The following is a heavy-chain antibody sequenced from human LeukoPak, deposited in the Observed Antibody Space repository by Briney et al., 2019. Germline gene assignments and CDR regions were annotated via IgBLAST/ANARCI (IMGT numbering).Heavy chain of an antibody. J-gene: IGHJ4*02. D-gene: IGHD2-8*01. Sequence: GGSLRLSCAASGFSFSSYNMNWVRQAPGKVLEWVSSITTSSTYTFYADSVKGRFTISRDNSKDSLYLQMNSLRAEDTAVYYCARALIGYYFDYWGQGTLVTVSS. CDR1: GFSFSSYN. V-gene: IGHV3-21*06. CDR2: ITTSSTYT. CDR3: ARALIGYYFDY.